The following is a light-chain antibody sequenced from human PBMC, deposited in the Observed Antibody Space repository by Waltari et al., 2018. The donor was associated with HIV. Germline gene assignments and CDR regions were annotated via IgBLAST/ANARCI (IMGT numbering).Light chain of an antibody. CDR1: TLPRTY. J-gene: IGLJ3*02. V-gene: IGLV3-10*01. Sequence: SYGLTQPPSVSESPGQTARITCSGDTLPRTYVYWYHQKSGQAPSLVMNVGAKRPSGWPERFSCSRSGTLATLTISGAQVDYEGVYYCYSTDSSGKRVFVGGSKLT. CDR3: YSTDSSGKRV. CDR2: VGA.